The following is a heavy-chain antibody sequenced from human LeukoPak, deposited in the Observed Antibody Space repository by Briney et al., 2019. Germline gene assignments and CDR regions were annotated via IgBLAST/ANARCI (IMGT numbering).Heavy chain of an antibody. CDR2: ISSSGSTM. V-gene: IGHV3-48*03. CDR1: GFTFSSYE. J-gene: IGHJ4*02. CDR3: ARDSDSSGYLIDY. D-gene: IGHD3-22*01. Sequence: GGSLRRSCAASGFTFSSYEMNWVRQAPGKGLEWVSYISSSGSTMYYADSVKGRFTISRDNAKNSLYLQMNSLRAEDTAVYYCARDSDSSGYLIDYWGQGTLVTVSS.